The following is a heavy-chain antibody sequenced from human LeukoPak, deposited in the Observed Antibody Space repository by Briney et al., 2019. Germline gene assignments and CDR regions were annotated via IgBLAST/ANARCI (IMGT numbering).Heavy chain of an antibody. CDR3: ATFLEIVATIDDYYYYGMDV. Sequence: SVKVSCKASGGTFSRDVINWVRQAPGQGLEWMGRVIPIHGIANYTQKFQGRVTITADKSTSTAYMELSSLRSEDTAVYYCATFLEIVATIDDYYYYGMDVWGQGTTVTVSS. J-gene: IGHJ6*02. D-gene: IGHD5-12*01. CDR1: GGTFSRDV. CDR2: VIPIHGIA. V-gene: IGHV1-69*10.